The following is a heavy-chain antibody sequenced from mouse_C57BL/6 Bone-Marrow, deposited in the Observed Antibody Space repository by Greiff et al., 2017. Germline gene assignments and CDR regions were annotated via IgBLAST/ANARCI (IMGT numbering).Heavy chain of an antibody. J-gene: IGHJ2*01. CDR3: TTGVRYYFDY. Sequence: EVHLVESGGGLVQPGGSMKLSCAASGFTFSDAWMDWVRQSPEKGLEWVAEIRNKANNHATYYAESVKGRFTISRDDSKSSVYLQMNSLRAEDTGIYYCTTGVRYYFDYWGQGTTLTVSS. CDR2: IRNKANNHAT. V-gene: IGHV6-6*01. D-gene: IGHD1-1*02. CDR1: GFTFSDAW.